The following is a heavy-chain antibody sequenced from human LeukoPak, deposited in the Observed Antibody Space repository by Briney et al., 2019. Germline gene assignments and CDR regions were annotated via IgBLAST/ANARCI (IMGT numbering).Heavy chain of an antibody. D-gene: IGHD5-18*01. V-gene: IGHV3-43*02. CDR2: ISGDGDGT. CDR1: GFTFDDYA. Sequence: GVSLRLSCAASGFTFDDYAMHWVRQAPGKGLEWVSLISGDGDGTYYADSVKGRFTISRDNSKNSLYLQMNSLRTEDTALYYCAKDRIMAYQDTADAFDICGQGTMVTVSS. J-gene: IGHJ3*02. CDR3: AKDRIMAYQDTADAFDI.